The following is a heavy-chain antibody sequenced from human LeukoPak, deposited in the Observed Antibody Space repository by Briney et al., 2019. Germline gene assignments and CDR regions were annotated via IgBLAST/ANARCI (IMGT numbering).Heavy chain of an antibody. Sequence: GGSLRLSCAASGFTFSSYAMSWVRQAPGKGLEWVSAISGSGGSTYYADSVKGRFTISRDNSKNTLYLQMNSLRAEDTAVYYCARGGLYSSGWYFDYWGQGTLVTVSS. CDR2: ISGSGGST. V-gene: IGHV3-23*01. CDR3: ARGGLYSSGWYFDY. J-gene: IGHJ4*02. CDR1: GFTFSSYA. D-gene: IGHD6-19*01.